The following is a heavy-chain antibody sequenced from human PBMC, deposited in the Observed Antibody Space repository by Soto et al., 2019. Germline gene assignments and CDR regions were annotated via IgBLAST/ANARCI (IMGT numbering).Heavy chain of an antibody. J-gene: IGHJ4*02. Sequence: ASVKVSCKASGYTFTGYYMHWVRQAPGQGLEWMGWINPNSGGTKYAQKFQGRVTMTRDTSISTAYMELSRLRSDGTAVYFCARGESSAIFDYWGQGTLVTVSS. CDR1: GYTFTGYY. D-gene: IGHD6-19*01. CDR2: INPNSGGT. V-gene: IGHV1-2*02. CDR3: ARGESSAIFDY.